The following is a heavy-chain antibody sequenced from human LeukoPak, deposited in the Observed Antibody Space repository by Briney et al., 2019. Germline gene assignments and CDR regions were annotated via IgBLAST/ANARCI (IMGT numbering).Heavy chain of an antibody. CDR1: GGIFSSYA. Sequence: GASVNVSCKASGGIFSSYAINWVRQAPGQGLEWMGGIIPIVVIANYAQKFQGRVTITADESTSTAYMELSSLRSEDTAVYYCARGPANWGSYGYWGQGTLVTVSS. V-gene: IGHV1-69*10. CDR2: IIPIVVIA. D-gene: IGHD7-27*01. CDR3: ARGPANWGSYGY. J-gene: IGHJ4*02.